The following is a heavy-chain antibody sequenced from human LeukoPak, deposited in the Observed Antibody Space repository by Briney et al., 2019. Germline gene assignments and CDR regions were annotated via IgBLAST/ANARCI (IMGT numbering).Heavy chain of an antibody. CDR3: ARSFHQSFYDILTDAFDI. J-gene: IGHJ3*02. D-gene: IGHD3-9*01. CDR1: GYSFTSYW. V-gene: IGHV5-51*01. Sequence: GESLKISCKGSGYSFTSYWIGWVRQMPGKGLEWMGIIYPGDSDTRYSPSFQGQVTISADKSISTAYLQWSGLKASDTAMYYCARSFHQSFYDILTDAFDIWGQGTMVTVSS. CDR2: IYPGDSDT.